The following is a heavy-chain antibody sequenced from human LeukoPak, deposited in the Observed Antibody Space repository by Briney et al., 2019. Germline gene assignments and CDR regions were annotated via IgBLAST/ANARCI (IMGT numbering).Heavy chain of an antibody. Sequence: SETLSLTCTVSGGSVSNNNYYWGWIRQLPGKGLEWIGSIYYSGSTYYNPSLKSRVTISVDTSKNQFSLKLSSVTAADTAVYYRARLSPERYYDSSGYFDYWGQGTLVTVSS. CDR3: ARLSPERYYDSSGYFDY. CDR1: GGSVSNNNYY. J-gene: IGHJ4*02. CDR2: IYYSGST. D-gene: IGHD3-22*01. V-gene: IGHV4-39*01.